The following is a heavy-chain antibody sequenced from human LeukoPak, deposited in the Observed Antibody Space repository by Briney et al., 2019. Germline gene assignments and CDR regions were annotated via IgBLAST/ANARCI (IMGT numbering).Heavy chain of an antibody. Sequence: PSETLSLTCTVSGGSISSYYWSWIRQPPGKGLEWIGYIYYSGSTNYNPSLKSRVTISVATSKTQFSLKLSSLTAADTAVYYCAREVGIVGATDYWYFDLWGRGTLVTVSS. D-gene: IGHD1-26*01. J-gene: IGHJ2*01. CDR1: GGSISSYY. CDR3: AREVGIVGATDYWYFDL. V-gene: IGHV4-59*01. CDR2: IYYSGST.